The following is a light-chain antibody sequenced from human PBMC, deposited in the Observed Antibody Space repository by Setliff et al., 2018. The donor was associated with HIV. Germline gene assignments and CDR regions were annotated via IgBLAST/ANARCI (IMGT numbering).Light chain of an antibody. Sequence: QSALTQPRSVSGSPGQSVTISCTGTSSDVGAYNYVSWYQQHPGKAPKLMIYDVSNRPSGVPDRFSGSKSGNTASLTISGLQAEDEADYYCCSYAGTYTSYWIFGGGTKVTV. CDR1: SSDVGAYNY. CDR3: CSYAGTYTSYWI. J-gene: IGLJ3*02. CDR2: DVS. V-gene: IGLV2-11*01.